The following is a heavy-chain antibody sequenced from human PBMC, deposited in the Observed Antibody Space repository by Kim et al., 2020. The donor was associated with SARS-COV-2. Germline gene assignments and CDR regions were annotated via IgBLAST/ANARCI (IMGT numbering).Heavy chain of an antibody. CDR3: ARAHRTIFGVVEYMDV. CDR2: IYYSGST. V-gene: IGHV4-31*01. CDR1: GGSISSGGYY. J-gene: IGHJ6*02. Sequence: SETLSLTCTVSGGSISSGGYYWSWIRQHPGKGLEWIGYIYYSGSTYYNPSLKSPVTISVDTSKNQFSLKLSSVTAADTAVYYCARAHRTIFGVVEYMDVWGQGTTVTVSS. D-gene: IGHD3-3*01.